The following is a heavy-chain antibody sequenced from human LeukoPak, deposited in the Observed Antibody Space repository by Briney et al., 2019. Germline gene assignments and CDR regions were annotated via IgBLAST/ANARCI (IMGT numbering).Heavy chain of an antibody. CDR3: GSRSYSDTSGYYR. J-gene: IGHJ5*02. V-gene: IGHV3-74*01. Sequence: GGSLRLSCAASGFTFSSYWMHWVRQAPGKGLVWVSRINSDGSFINYADTVKGRFTISRDNAKNTLHLQMNSLRAEDMAVYYCGSRSYSDTSGYYRWGQGTLVTVSS. D-gene: IGHD3-22*01. CDR2: INSDGSFI. CDR1: GFTFSSYW.